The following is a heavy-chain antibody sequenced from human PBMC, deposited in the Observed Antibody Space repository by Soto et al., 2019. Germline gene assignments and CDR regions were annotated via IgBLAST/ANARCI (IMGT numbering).Heavy chain of an antibody. CDR2: IYHSGST. Sequence: QVQLQESGPGLVKPSGTLSLTCAVSGGSISSSNWWSWVRQPPGKGLEWIGEIYHSGSTNYNPSRTSRVPRAVDKSKNQFSLKLSSVTAADTAVYYWAGAHYDFWSGTCYWGQGTLVTVSS. CDR1: GGSISSSNW. V-gene: IGHV4-4*02. D-gene: IGHD3-3*01. CDR3: AGAHYDFWSGTCY. J-gene: IGHJ4*02.